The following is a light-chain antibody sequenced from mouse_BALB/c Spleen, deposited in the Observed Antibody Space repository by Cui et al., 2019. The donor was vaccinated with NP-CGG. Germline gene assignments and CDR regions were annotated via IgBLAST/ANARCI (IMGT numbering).Light chain of an antibody. CDR3: ALWYSNHWV. Sequence: QTVVTQESALTTSPGETVTLTCRSSTGAVTTSNYANWVQEKPDHLFTGLIGGTNNRAPGVPARFSGYLIGDKAALTITGAQTEDEKIYFCALWYSNHWVFGGGTKLTVL. CDR2: GTN. V-gene: IGLV1*01. J-gene: IGLJ1*01. CDR1: TGAVTTSNY.